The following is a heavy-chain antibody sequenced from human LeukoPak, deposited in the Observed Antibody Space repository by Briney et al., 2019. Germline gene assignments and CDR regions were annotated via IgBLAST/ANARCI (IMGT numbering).Heavy chain of an antibody. CDR1: GGSFSGYY. CDR3: ARVAIYGGVIVPFYFDY. Sequence: SETLSLTCAVYGGSFSGYYWSWIRQPPGKGLEWIGEINHSGSTNYNPSLKSRVTISVDTSKNQFSLKLSSVTAADTAVYYCARVAIYGGVIVPFYFDYWGQGTLVTVSS. D-gene: IGHD3-16*02. J-gene: IGHJ4*02. CDR2: INHSGST. V-gene: IGHV4-34*01.